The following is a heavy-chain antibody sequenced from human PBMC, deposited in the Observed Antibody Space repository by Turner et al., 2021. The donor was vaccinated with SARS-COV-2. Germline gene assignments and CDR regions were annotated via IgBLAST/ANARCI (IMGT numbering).Heavy chain of an antibody. Sequence: EVQLLESGGGLVQPGGSLRLSCAASGFTFRSYVMSWVRQAPGKGLEWVSAISGSGGRTYYADSVKGRFTISRDNSKNTLYLQMNSLRAEDTAVYYCAKDGYDGIYCSGGSCYSGWFDPWGQGTLVTVSS. CDR3: AKDGYDGIYCSGGSCYSGWFDP. CDR2: ISGSGGRT. CDR1: GFTFRSYV. J-gene: IGHJ5*02. V-gene: IGHV3-23*01. D-gene: IGHD2-15*01.